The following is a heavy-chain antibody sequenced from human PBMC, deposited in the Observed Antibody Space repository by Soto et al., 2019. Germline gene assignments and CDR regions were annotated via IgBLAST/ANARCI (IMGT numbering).Heavy chain of an antibody. CDR1: GYTFTSYG. Sequence: GASVKVSCKASGYTFTSYGISWVRQAPGQGLEWMGWISAYNGNTNYAQKLQGRVTMTTDTSTSTAYMELGSLRSDDTAVYYCARDQGYDYVWGSYLQGRYYYGMDVWGQGTTVTVSS. CDR2: ISAYNGNT. V-gene: IGHV1-18*04. J-gene: IGHJ6*02. D-gene: IGHD3-16*02. CDR3: ARDQGYDYVWGSYLQGRYYYGMDV.